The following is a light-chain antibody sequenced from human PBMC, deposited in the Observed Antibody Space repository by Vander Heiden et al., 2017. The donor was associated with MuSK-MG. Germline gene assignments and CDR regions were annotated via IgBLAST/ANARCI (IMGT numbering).Light chain of an antibody. J-gene: IGLJ1*01. CDR3: ISYTSSSTDYV. CDR2: DVS. Sequence: HSALTQPAPVSGSPGQSITISCNGTSSDIGTYNNVAWYQQHPGKAPKLMIHDVSDRPSGVSIRFSGSKSGNTASLTISGLQAEDEADYYCISYTSSSTDYVFGTGTKVTVL. CDR1: SSDIGTYNN. V-gene: IGLV2-14*03.